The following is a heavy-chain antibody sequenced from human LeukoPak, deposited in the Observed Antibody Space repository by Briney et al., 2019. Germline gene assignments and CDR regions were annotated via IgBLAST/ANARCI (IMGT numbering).Heavy chain of an antibody. CDR1: GGSMNNYY. V-gene: IGHV4-4*07. CDR2: VFSRGTT. Sequence: SDTLSLTCSVSGGSMNNYYWNWIRQSPKKGLEWIGFVFSRGTTNFNPSFRSRLTMSIDTSTNQFSLTLTSMTAADTAVNFCARSWASKWELPGQFDSWGQGRLVTVSS. J-gene: IGHJ5*01. CDR3: ARSWASKWELPGQFDS. D-gene: IGHD1-26*01.